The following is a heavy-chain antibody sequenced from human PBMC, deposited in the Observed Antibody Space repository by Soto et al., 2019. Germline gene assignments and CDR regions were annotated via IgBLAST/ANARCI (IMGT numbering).Heavy chain of an antibody. Sequence: QAQLVQSGDEGKKPGSSVKVSCKASGGTFSSYAISWVRQAPGQGLEWMGGIIPIFGTANYAQKLQGRVTITADESTSTAYMELSSLRAEDTAVYYGARVDYNEYYGMDVWGQGTTVTVSS. D-gene: IGHD4-4*01. CDR2: IIPIFGTA. CDR3: ARVDYNEYYGMDV. CDR1: GGTFSSYA. J-gene: IGHJ6*02. V-gene: IGHV1-69*01.